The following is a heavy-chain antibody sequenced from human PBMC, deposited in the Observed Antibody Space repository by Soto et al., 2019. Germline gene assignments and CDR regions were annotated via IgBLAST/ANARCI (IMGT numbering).Heavy chain of an antibody. Sequence: SETLSLTCSVSGGSINYNSYHWGWIRQPPGQGLEWIGSIFYTGTTFYNPSLESRVTMSVDTSKNSFSLHLTSVTAADTAVYFCARLVVVAPVANVWGQGTLVTVSS. CDR1: GGSINYNSYH. CDR2: IFYTGTT. CDR3: ARLVVVAPVANV. D-gene: IGHD2-2*01. J-gene: IGHJ4*02. V-gene: IGHV4-39*02.